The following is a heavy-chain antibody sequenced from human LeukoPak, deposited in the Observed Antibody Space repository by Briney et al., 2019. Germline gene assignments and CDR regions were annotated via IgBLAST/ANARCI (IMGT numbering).Heavy chain of an antibody. J-gene: IGHJ6*02. CDR1: GFTFSSYW. V-gene: IGHV3-74*01. Sequence: PGGSLRLSCAASGFTFSSYWMSWVRQAPGKGLMWVSQINSDGSATSCADPVKGRCTISRDNSKNTVVLQMDSLRAEDTAVYYCAKDGDRQFDLDVWGQGTTVTVSS. CDR2: INSDGSAT. D-gene: IGHD3-10*01. CDR3: AKDGDRQFDLDV.